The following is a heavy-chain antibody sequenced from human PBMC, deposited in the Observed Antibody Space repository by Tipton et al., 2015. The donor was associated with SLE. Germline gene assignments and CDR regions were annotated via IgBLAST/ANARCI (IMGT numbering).Heavy chain of an antibody. J-gene: IGHJ3*02. V-gene: IGHV3-43*02. D-gene: IGHD3-22*01. CDR3: VKDVISYDSRGYWGHAFDI. CDR2: ISGDGGDT. CDR1: GFRFDDYA. Sequence: QLVQSGGGAVQPGGSLRLSCAASGFRFDDYALHWVRQAPGKGLEWVSVISGDGGDTSYADSMKGRFTTSRDNSKNSLYLQMNSLRTEDTAFYYCVKDVISYDSRGYWGHAFDIWGRGTMVTVSS.